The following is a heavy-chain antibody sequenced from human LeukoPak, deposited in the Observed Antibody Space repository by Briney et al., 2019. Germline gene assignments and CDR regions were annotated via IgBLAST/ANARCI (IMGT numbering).Heavy chain of an antibody. V-gene: IGHV1-69*13. CDR1: GGTFSSYA. D-gene: IGHD3-10*01. CDR3: ARELYGSGSPIGFDY. Sequence: ASVKVSCKASGGTFSSYAISWVRQAPGQGLEWMGGIIPIFGTANYAQKFQGRVTITADESTSTAYMELSSLRSEDTAVYYCARELYGSGSPIGFDYWGQGTLVTVSS. CDR2: IIPIFGTA. J-gene: IGHJ4*02.